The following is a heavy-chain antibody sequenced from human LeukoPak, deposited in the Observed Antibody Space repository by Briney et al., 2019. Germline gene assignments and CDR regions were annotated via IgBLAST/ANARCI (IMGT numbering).Heavy chain of an antibody. CDR3: ARGVPYYDFWSGYYFDY. D-gene: IGHD3-3*01. CDR2: INPNSGGT. Sequence: AASVKVSCKASGYTFTGYYMHWVRQAPGQGLEWMGWINPNSGGTNYAQKFQGRVTMTRDTSISTAYMELSRLRSDDTAVYYCARGVPYYDFWSGYYFDYWGQGTLVTVSS. CDR1: GYTFTGYY. J-gene: IGHJ4*02. V-gene: IGHV1-2*02.